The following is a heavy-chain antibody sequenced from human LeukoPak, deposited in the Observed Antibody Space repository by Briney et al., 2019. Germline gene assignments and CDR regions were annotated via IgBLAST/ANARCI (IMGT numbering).Heavy chain of an antibody. CDR2: IIPIFGTA. D-gene: IGHD2-15*01. J-gene: IGHJ4*02. CDR1: GGTFSSYA. CDR3: ARNPGKDIVVVVAVLDY. V-gene: IGHV1-69*01. Sequence: SVKVSCKASGGTFSSYAISWVRQAPGQGLEWMGGIIPIFGTANYAQKFQGRVTITADESTSTAYMELSSLRSEDTAVYYCARNPGKDIVVVVAVLDYWGQGTLVTVSS.